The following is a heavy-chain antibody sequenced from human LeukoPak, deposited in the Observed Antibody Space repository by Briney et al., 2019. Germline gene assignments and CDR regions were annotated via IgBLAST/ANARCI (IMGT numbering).Heavy chain of an antibody. CDR1: GFTLSNYW. V-gene: IGHV3-74*01. CDR2: INPGGTTT. Sequence: GGSLRLSCAASGFTLSNYWMHWVRQTPGKGLVLVSHINPGGTTTNYADSVKGRFTFSRDNAKNTLYLQMNNLRVDDSAVYYCSRAGGSSDFDSWGQGTLVTVSS. D-gene: IGHD6-6*01. CDR3: SRAGGSSDFDS. J-gene: IGHJ4*02.